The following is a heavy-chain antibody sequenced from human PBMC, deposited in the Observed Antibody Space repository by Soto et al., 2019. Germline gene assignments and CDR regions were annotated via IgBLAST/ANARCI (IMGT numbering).Heavy chain of an antibody. CDR2: IYYSGST. CDR3: ARHVIVGASWFDP. D-gene: IGHD1-26*01. J-gene: IGHJ5*02. Sequence: SETLSLTCTVSGGSISSYYWSWIRQPPGKGLEWIGYIYYSGSTNYNPSLKSRVTISVDTSKNQFSLKLSSVTAADTAVYYCARHVIVGASWFDPWGQGTLVTVSS. V-gene: IGHV4-59*08. CDR1: GGSISSYY.